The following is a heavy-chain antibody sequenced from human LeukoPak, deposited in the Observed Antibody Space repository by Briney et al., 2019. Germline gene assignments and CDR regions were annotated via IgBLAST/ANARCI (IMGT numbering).Heavy chain of an antibody. CDR1: GGSISSSRFY. D-gene: IGHD3-3*01. Sequence: PSETLSLTCSVSGGSISSSRFYWVWIRQPPGKGLEWIGSLYYTGSTYYNPSLNSRVTISIDTSQNQFSLKLTSVTAADTAVYYCARHDYDFWSGLFDFWGQGTLVTVSS. V-gene: IGHV4-39*01. CDR3: ARHDYDFWSGLFDF. CDR2: LYYTGST. J-gene: IGHJ4*02.